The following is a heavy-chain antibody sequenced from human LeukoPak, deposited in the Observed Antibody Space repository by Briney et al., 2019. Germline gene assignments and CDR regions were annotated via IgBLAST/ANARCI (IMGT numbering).Heavy chain of an antibody. Sequence: GGSLRLSCAASGFTFSSYSMNWLRQAPGKGLEWVSSISSSSSYIYYADSVKGRFTISRDNAKNSLYLQMNSLRAEDTAVYYCARDQDYDILTGYFHYAFDIWGQGTMVTVSS. D-gene: IGHD3-9*01. CDR1: GFTFSSYS. J-gene: IGHJ3*02. CDR3: ARDQDYDILTGYFHYAFDI. CDR2: ISSSSSYI. V-gene: IGHV3-21*01.